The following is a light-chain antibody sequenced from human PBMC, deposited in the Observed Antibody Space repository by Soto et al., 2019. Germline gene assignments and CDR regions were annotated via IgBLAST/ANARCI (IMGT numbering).Light chain of an antibody. CDR3: QQGTSFPRT. Sequence: DIHMTQSPSSVSASVGDRVTITCRASQGVSSWVAWYQQKPGEAPKLLISATSSVQSGVPSRFSGSESGTQFTLTISSLQPEDFATYYCQQGTSFPRTFGQGTRLEI. CDR2: ATS. CDR1: QGVSSW. V-gene: IGKV1-12*01. J-gene: IGKJ2*01.